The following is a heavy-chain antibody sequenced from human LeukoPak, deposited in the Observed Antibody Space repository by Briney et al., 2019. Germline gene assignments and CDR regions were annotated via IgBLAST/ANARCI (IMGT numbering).Heavy chain of an antibody. CDR3: ARVVVAATDWFDP. Sequence: PSETLSLTCAVYGGSSSGYYWSWIRQPPGKGLEWIGEINHSGSTNYNPPLKSRVTISLDTSKNQFSLKLSSVTAADTAVYYCARVVVAATDWFDPWGLGTLVTVSS. CDR1: GGSSSGYY. V-gene: IGHV4-34*01. J-gene: IGHJ5*02. CDR2: INHSGST. D-gene: IGHD2-15*01.